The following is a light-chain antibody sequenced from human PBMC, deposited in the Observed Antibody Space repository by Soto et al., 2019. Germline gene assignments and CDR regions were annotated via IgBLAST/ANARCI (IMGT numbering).Light chain of an antibody. CDR1: QGISDC. CDR2: DAS. J-gene: IGKJ4*01. CDR3: QNYNTDALT. V-gene: IGKV1-27*01. Sequence: EIQMTQSPSSLSASVGDKVTITCRASQGISDCLAWYQQKPGKAPKLLIYDASTLQSGVPSRFSGSGSGTDFTLTISSLQPDDVATYYCQNYNTDALTFGEGTKVEI.